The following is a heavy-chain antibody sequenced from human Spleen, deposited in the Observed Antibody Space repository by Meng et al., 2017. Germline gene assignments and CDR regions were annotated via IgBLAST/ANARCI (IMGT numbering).Heavy chain of an antibody. CDR3: ASVRFGELAVDY. D-gene: IGHD3-10*01. J-gene: IGHJ4*02. V-gene: IGHV4-59*01. Sequence: GSLRLSCTVSGGSISSYYWSWIRQPPGKGLEWIGYINYSGSTNYNPSLKSRVTISADTSNNGFSLKLSSVTAADTAVYYCASVRFGELAVDYWGQGTLVTVSS. CDR1: GGSISSYY. CDR2: INYSGST.